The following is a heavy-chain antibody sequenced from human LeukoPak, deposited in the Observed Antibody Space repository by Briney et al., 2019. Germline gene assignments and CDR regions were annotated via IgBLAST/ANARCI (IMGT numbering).Heavy chain of an antibody. CDR3: ARQSMVRGVIGGGWFDP. J-gene: IGHJ5*02. CDR2: IYYSGST. V-gene: IGHV4-39*01. CDR1: GGSISSSSYY. D-gene: IGHD3-10*01. Sequence: PSETLSLTCTVSGGSISSSSYYWGWIRQPPGKGLEWIGSIYYSGSTYYNPSLKSRVTISVDTPKNQFSLKLSSVTAADTAVYYCARQSMVRGVIGGGWFDPWGQGTLVTVSS.